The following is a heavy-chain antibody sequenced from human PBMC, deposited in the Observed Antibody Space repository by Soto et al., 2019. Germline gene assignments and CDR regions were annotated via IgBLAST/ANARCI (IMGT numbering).Heavy chain of an antibody. CDR1: GGSISSYY. J-gene: IGHJ3*02. V-gene: IGHV4-59*08. CDR3: ARFLYYDILTGYFGAFDI. Sequence: QVQLQESGPGLVKPSETLSLTCTVSGGSISSYYWSWIRQPPGKGLEWIGYIYYSGSTNYNPSLNSRVTISVDTSKNQFSLKLSSVTAADTAVYYCARFLYYDILTGYFGAFDIWGQGTMVTVSS. CDR2: IYYSGST. D-gene: IGHD3-9*01.